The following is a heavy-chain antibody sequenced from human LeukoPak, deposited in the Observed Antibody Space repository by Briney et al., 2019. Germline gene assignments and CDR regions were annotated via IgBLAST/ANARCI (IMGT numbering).Heavy chain of an antibody. V-gene: IGHV4-59*08. CDR3: ARHDAIISMIVGERPFEI. CDR1: GGSLSSYY. Sequence: SEALSLTCTGSGGSLSSYYWSWIRQPPGKGLEGIGDNDFAGGATYIPSLKSRVTISGDTSKKQFSLHLGSVTAADTAVYYCARHDAIISMIVGERPFEIWGQGTLVTVSS. CDR2: NDFAGGA. D-gene: IGHD3-22*01. J-gene: IGHJ3*02.